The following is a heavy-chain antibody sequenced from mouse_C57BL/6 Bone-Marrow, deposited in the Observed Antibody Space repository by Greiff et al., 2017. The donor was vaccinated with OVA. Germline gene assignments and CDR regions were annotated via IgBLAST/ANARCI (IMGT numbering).Heavy chain of an antibody. CDR1: GYTFTSYG. D-gene: IGHD2-3*01. CDR2: IYPRSGNP. Sequence: VQLQQSGAELARPGASVKLSCKASGYTFTSYGISWVKQRTGQGLEWIGEIYPRSGNPYYNEKFQGKATLTADKSSSTAYMELRSLASEDAAVYFCARWVLREGFAYWGQGTLVTVSA. CDR3: ARWVLREGFAY. V-gene: IGHV1-81*01. J-gene: IGHJ3*01.